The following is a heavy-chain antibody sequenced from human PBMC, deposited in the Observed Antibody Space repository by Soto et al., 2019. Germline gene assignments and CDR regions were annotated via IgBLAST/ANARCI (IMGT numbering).Heavy chain of an antibody. CDR2: IYYSGST. Sequence: SETLSLTCTVSGGSISSYYWSWIRQPPGKGLEWIGYIYYSGSTNYNPSLKSRVTISVDTSKNQFSLKLSSVTAADTAVYYCARDSTRFTYYYDSSGSGRAFDIWGQGTMVTVSS. D-gene: IGHD3-22*01. CDR1: GGSISSYY. J-gene: IGHJ3*02. V-gene: IGHV4-59*01. CDR3: ARDSTRFTYYYDSSGSGRAFDI.